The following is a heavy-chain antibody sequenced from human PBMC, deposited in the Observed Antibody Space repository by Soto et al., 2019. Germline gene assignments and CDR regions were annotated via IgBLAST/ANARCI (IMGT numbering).Heavy chain of an antibody. J-gene: IGHJ4*02. V-gene: IGHV3-23*01. CDR1: GFTFSSYS. CDR3: AMGSATHYPPSLFDY. D-gene: IGHD3-10*01. Sequence: SLRLSCAASGFTFSSYSMNWVRQAPGKGLEWVSSISGSGGSTYYADSVKGRFTISRDNSKNTLYLQMNSLRAEDTAVYYCAMGSATHYPPSLFDYWGQGTLVPVSS. CDR2: ISGSGGST.